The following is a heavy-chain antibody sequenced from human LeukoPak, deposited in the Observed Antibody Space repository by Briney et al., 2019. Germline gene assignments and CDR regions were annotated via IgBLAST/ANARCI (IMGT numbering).Heavy chain of an antibody. Sequence: TSETLSLTCTVSGGSVSSGLYYWSWIRQPPGKGLEWIGYIYYSGSTNYNPSLKSRVTISVDTSKNQFSLKLTSVTAADTAVYYCARVLYSSSWYYFDSWGQGTLVTVSS. V-gene: IGHV4-61*01. D-gene: IGHD6-13*01. CDR1: GGSVSSGLYY. J-gene: IGHJ4*02. CDR3: ARVLYSSSWYYFDS. CDR2: IYYSGST.